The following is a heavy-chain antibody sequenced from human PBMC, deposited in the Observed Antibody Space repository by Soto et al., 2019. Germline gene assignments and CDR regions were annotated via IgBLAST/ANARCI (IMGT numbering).Heavy chain of an antibody. V-gene: IGHV4-59*01. J-gene: IGHJ6*04. CDR2: VFYTGRS. D-gene: IGHD2-21*02. CDR1: GGSLGSYY. CDR3: ARDGDGRMTKNPYYYKGMDV. Sequence: PAETLSLTCTVSGGSLGSYYWSWIRQAPGKGLEWVGYVFYTGRSNYNASLKRRGSISLDTSNYQLSLKLSSVTAADTAVYYCARDGDGRMTKNPYYYKGMDVWGTGTTVTV.